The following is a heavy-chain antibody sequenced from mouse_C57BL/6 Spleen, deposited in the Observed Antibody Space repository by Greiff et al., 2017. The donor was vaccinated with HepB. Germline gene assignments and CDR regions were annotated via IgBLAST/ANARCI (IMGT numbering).Heavy chain of an antibody. J-gene: IGHJ2*01. Sequence: QVQLQQPGAELVKPGASVKLSCKASGYTFTSYWMHWVKQRPGQGLEWIGMIHPNSGSTNYNEKFKSKATLTVDKSSCTAYMQLSSLTSEDSAVYYCARGTLYYFDYWGQGTTLTVSS. CDR3: ARGTLYYFDY. CDR2: IHPNSGST. D-gene: IGHD2-14*01. V-gene: IGHV1-64*01. CDR1: GYTFTSYW.